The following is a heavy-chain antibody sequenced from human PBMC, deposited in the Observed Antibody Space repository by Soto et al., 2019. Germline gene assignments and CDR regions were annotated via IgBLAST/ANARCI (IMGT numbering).Heavy chain of an antibody. CDR2: ISGSGGST. CDR1: GFTFSSYA. V-gene: IGHV3-23*01. D-gene: IGHD5-18*01. J-gene: IGHJ6*02. CDR3: AKWISLGGYSYGPDYYYYYGMDV. Sequence: GALRLSCAASGFTFSSYAMSWVRQAPGKGLEWVSAISGSGGSTYYADSVKGRFTISRDNSKNTLYLQMNSLRAEDTAVYYCAKWISLGGYSYGPDYYYYYGMDVWGQGTTVTVSS.